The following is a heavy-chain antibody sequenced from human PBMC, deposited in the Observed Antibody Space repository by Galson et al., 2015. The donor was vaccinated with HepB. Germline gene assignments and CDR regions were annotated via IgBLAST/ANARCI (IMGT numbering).Heavy chain of an antibody. D-gene: IGHD6-13*01. CDR3: ASPASYSSSWYVVQH. CDR1: GFTFSSYA. CDR2: ISYDGSNK. Sequence: SLRLSCAASGFTFSSYAMHWVRQAPGKGLEWVAVISYDGSNKYYADYVKGRFTISRDNSKNTLYLQMNSLRAEDTAVYYCASPASYSSSWYVVQHWGQGTLVTVSS. V-gene: IGHV3-30-3*01. J-gene: IGHJ1*01.